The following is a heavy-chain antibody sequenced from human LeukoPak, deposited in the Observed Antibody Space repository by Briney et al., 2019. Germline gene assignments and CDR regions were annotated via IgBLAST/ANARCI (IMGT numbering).Heavy chain of an antibody. Sequence: SETLSLTCTVSGDAINSGRYFWTWIRQPAGQPAGKGLEWIGRIYTTGRTTYNPSLESRVTISTDASKNQFSLHLTSVTAADTAVYYCARAYYWVDSWGQGTLVSVSS. CDR2: IYTTGRT. D-gene: IGHD2-21*01. CDR1: GDAINSGRYF. J-gene: IGHJ5*01. V-gene: IGHV4-61*02. CDR3: ARAYYWVDS.